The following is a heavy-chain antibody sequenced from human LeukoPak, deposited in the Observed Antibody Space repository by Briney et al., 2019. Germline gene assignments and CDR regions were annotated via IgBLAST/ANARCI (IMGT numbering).Heavy chain of an antibody. D-gene: IGHD3-9*01. Sequence: GGSLRLSCAASGFTFSSYMMNWVRQAPGKGREWGGHIKRNTDGGTTNYAVPVKGRFSISRDDSKNMLYLQMNTLKTEDTAVYYCTTDQGGDILTGCWGQGTLVTVSS. CDR1: GFTFSSYM. V-gene: IGHV3-15*06. CDR3: TTDQGGDILTGC. CDR2: IKRNTDGGTT. J-gene: IGHJ4*02.